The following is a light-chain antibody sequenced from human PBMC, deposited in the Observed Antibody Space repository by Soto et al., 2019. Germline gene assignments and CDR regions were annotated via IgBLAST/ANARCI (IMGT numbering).Light chain of an antibody. V-gene: IGLV2-14*01. Sequence: QSALTQPASVSGSPGQSITISCTGTSSDVGGYNYVSWYQQHPGKAPKLMIYEVSNRPSGVSNRFSGSKSGNTASLTISGLQAEDEADYYCISYTTSSTHWVFGGGTQLTVL. CDR3: ISYTTSSTHWV. J-gene: IGLJ3*02. CDR1: SSDVGGYNY. CDR2: EVS.